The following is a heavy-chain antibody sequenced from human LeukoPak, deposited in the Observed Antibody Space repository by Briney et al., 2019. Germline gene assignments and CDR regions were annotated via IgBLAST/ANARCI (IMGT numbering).Heavy chain of an antibody. CDR2: ISYDGSNK. CDR3: AKAQVPLVGSYGAFDI. V-gene: IGHV3-30*18. Sequence: GRSLRLSCAASGLTFNSYGMHWVRQAPGKGLEWVGVISYDGSNKYYVDSVKGRFTISRDNSKNTLSLQMNSLRAEDTAVYYCAKAQVPLVGSYGAFDIWGQGTMVTVSS. CDR1: GLTFNSYG. D-gene: IGHD1-26*01. J-gene: IGHJ3*02.